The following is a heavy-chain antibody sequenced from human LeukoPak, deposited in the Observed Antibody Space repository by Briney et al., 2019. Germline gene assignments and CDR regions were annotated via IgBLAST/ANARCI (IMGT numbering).Heavy chain of an antibody. CDR3: ARELIAAAGSFDY. D-gene: IGHD6-13*01. J-gene: IGHJ4*02. Sequence: SETLSLTCSVSGGSISIYYWSWIRQPAGKGLEWIGRIYTSGSTNYNPSLKSRVTMSVDTSKNQFSLKLSSVTAADTAVYYCARELIAAAGSFDYWGQGTLVTVSS. V-gene: IGHV4-4*07. CDR2: IYTSGST. CDR1: GGSISIYY.